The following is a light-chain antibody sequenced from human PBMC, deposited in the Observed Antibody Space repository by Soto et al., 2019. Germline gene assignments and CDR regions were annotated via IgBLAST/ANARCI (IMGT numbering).Light chain of an antibody. CDR1: SSDVGRYNF. J-gene: IGLJ1*01. CDR3: SSFSSSSPQV. CDR2: AVS. V-gene: IGLV2-14*03. Sequence: QSALTQPASVSGSSGQSITISCTGTSSDVGRYNFVSWYQQHPGNAPKLLIYAVSDRPSGVSTRFSGSKSGNTASLAISGLQAEDEAIYYCSSFSSSSPQVFGTGTKVTVL.